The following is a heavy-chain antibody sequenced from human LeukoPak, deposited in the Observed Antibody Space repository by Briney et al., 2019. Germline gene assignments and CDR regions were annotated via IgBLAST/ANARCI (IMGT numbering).Heavy chain of an antibody. Sequence: SETLSLTCIVSGGSTSSISHHWGWTRQPPGKGLEWIASIYYAGNTYYNPSLKSRLTISIDTSKNQFSLKLSSVTAADTAVYYCTRETNSAVDYWGQGTLVTVSP. D-gene: IGHD1-14*01. CDR1: GGSTSSISHH. CDR3: TRETNSAVDY. V-gene: IGHV4-39*02. J-gene: IGHJ4*02. CDR2: IYYAGNT.